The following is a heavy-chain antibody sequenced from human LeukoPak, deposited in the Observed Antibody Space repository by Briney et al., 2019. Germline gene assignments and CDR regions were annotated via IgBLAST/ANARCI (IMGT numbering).Heavy chain of an antibody. CDR3: ARGDYVWGCYRTGIDY. J-gene: IGHJ4*02. CDR1: GYTFTGYY. Sequence: GASVKVSCKASGYTFTGYYMHWVRQAPGQGLEWMGWINPNSGGTNYAQKFQGRVTITRDTSASTAYMELSSLRSEDTAVYYCARGDYVWGCYRTGIDYWGQGTLVTVSS. D-gene: IGHD3-16*02. V-gene: IGHV1-2*02. CDR2: INPNSGGT.